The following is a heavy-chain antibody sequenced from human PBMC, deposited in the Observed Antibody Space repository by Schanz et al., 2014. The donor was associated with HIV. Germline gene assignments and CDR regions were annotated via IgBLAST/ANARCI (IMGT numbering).Heavy chain of an antibody. Sequence: VQLLQSGAEVKKPGASVKVSCKTSGYTFASYGITWVRQAPGQGLDWVGWISPYNGDRKYDQKFQGRVTLTTDTSTNTAYMELRSLRSDDTAVYFCASSRLLWFGELFDNWGQGTLVTVSS. CDR1: GYTFASYG. CDR2: ISPYNGDR. V-gene: IGHV1-18*01. J-gene: IGHJ4*02. D-gene: IGHD3-10*01. CDR3: ASSRLLWFGELFDN.